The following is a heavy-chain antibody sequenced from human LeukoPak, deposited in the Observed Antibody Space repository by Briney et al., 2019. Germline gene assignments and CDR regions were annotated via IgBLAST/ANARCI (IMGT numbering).Heavy chain of an antibody. CDR2: IKQDGSEK. J-gene: IGHJ6*02. CDR3: AKVYYDFWSGPMDV. D-gene: IGHD3-3*01. V-gene: IGHV3-7*03. CDR1: GFTFSSYW. Sequence: GGSLRLSCAASGFTFSSYWMSWVRQAPGKGLEWVANIKQDGSEKYYVDSVKGRFTISRDNAKNSLDLQMNSLRAEDTAVYYCAKVYYDFWSGPMDVWGQGTTVTVSS.